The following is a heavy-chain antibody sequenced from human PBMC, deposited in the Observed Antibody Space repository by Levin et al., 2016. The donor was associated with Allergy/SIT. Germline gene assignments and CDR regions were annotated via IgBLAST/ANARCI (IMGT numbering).Heavy chain of an antibody. CDR2: IKQDGSEK. D-gene: IGHD3-10*01. CDR3: ARDSGQGDLRKLLWFGELLGGSSYYYGMDV. Sequence: GGSLRLSCAASGFTFSSYWMSWVRQAPGKGLEWVANIKQDGSEKYYVDSVKGRFTISRDNAKNSLYLQMNSLRAEDTAVYYCARDSGQGDLRKLLWFGELLGGSSYYYGMDVWGQGTTVTVSS. J-gene: IGHJ6*02. V-gene: IGHV3-7*04. CDR1: GFTFSSYW.